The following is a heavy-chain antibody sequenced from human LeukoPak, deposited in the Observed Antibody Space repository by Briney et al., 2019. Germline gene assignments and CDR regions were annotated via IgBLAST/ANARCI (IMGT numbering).Heavy chain of an antibody. CDR3: ARDPSHYYYTDV. Sequence: ASVKVSCKASGYTFTGYYIHWVRQAPGQGLEWMGWINPNRGTTNYAQKFQGRFTMTRDTSISTAYMELNRLKSDDTAVYYCARDPSHYYYTDVWGKGTTVTISS. CDR2: INPNRGTT. J-gene: IGHJ6*03. V-gene: IGHV1-2*02. CDR1: GYTFTGYY.